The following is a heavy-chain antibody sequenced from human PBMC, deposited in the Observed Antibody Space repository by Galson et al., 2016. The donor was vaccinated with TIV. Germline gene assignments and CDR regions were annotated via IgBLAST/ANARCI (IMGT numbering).Heavy chain of an antibody. V-gene: IGHV4-38-2*01. CDR1: GDSISSVYY. Sequence: SETLSLTCAVSGDSISSVYYWGWIRQPPGRGLEWIGSFYDSGSTSYYKSSLKSRVAISVDTAKNQFSLRLTSVTAADTAIDYCAKMARTSGPDSEYYFDRWGQGLLVTVAS. CDR2: FYDSGSTS. J-gene: IGHJ4*02. CDR3: AKMARTSGPDSEYYFDR. D-gene: IGHD2/OR15-2a*01.